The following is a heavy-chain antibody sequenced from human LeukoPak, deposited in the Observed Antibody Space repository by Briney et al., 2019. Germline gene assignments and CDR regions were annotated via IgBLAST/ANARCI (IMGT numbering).Heavy chain of an antibody. J-gene: IGHJ5*02. V-gene: IGHV3-30*03. D-gene: IGHD6-13*01. Sequence: GGSLRLSCTASGFTFSTYGMHWVRQAPGKGLEWVTLISYDGSTKYYSDSVKGRFTLSRDNSKNTLYLQMNSLRAEDTAVYYCARPHRAGWFDPWGQGTLVTVSS. CDR3: ARPHRAGWFDP. CDR1: GFTFSTYG. CDR2: ISYDGSTK.